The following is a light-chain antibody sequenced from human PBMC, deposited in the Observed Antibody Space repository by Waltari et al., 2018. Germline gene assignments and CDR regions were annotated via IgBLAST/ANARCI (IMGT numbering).Light chain of an antibody. CDR3: ALYMGSGIWV. J-gene: IGLJ3*02. CDR1: SGSLSTTSY. Sequence: QTVVTQEPSLSVSPGGTATPTCALSSGSLSTTSYATWYQQTPGQAPRTLVYKANARSSGVPDRFSGSILGNTAALTITGAQADDESDYYCALYMGSGIWVFGGGTRLTVL. V-gene: IGLV8-61*01. CDR2: KAN.